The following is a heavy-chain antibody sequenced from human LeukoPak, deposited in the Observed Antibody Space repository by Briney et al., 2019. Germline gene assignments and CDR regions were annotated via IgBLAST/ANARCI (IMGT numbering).Heavy chain of an antibody. CDR2: MNPNSGNT. Sequence: ASVKVSCKASGYTFTSYAMHWVRQAPGQRLEWMGWMNPNSGNTGYAQKFQGRVTMTRNTSISTAYMELSSLRSEDTAVYYCASGGSPIFGVVTYDYWGQGTLVTVSP. CDR1: GYTFTSYA. J-gene: IGHJ4*02. CDR3: ASGGSPIFGVVTYDY. V-gene: IGHV1-8*02. D-gene: IGHD3-3*01.